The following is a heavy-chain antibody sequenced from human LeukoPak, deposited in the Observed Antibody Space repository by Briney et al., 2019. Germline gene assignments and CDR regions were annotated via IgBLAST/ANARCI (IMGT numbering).Heavy chain of an antibody. V-gene: IGHV4-59*12. J-gene: IGHJ4*02. CDR1: GDSISSYY. CDR2: IYYSGST. Sequence: SETLSLTCTVSGDSISSYYWSWIRQPPGKGLEWIGYIYYSGSTNYNPSLKSRVTISVDTSKNQFSLKLSSVTAADTAVYYCARDSRAAAASDYWGQGTLVTVSS. D-gene: IGHD6-13*01. CDR3: ARDSRAAAASDY.